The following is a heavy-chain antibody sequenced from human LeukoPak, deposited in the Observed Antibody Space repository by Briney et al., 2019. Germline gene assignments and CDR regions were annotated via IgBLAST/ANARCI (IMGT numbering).Heavy chain of an antibody. J-gene: IGHJ4*02. Sequence: GGSLRPSCAASGLTFSSFGMHWVRHAPGKGLGWGAVIWYDGSNKYYADSVKGRFTISRDNSNNTLSLQMNSLRAEDAAVYYCARDLGWHYFDCWGQGTLVTVSS. CDR3: ARDLGWHYFDC. V-gene: IGHV3-33*01. CDR1: GLTFSSFG. D-gene: IGHD5-24*01. CDR2: IWYDGSNK.